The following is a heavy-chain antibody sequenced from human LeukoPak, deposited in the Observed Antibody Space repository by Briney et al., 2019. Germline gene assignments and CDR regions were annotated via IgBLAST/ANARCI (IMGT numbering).Heavy chain of an antibody. CDR3: ARDLDKPETFYGVVGDYEPAGFDY. Sequence: GGSLRLSCAASGFTVSSNYMSWVRQAPGKGLEWVSVIYSDGSTYYADPVKGRFTISRDNSKNTLYLQMNTLRAEDTAVYYCARDLDKPETFYGVVGDYEPAGFDYWGQGTLVTVSS. V-gene: IGHV3-53*01. CDR1: GFTVSSNY. J-gene: IGHJ4*02. D-gene: IGHD4-17*01. CDR2: IYSDGST.